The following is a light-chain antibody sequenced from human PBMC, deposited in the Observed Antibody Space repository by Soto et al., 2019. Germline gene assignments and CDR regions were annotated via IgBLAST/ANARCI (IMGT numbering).Light chain of an antibody. CDR1: SSNIGAGYD. J-gene: IGLJ1*01. Sequence: QSLLTQPPSVSVAPGQRVTISCTGSSSNIGAGYDVHWYQQLPGTAPKLLIYGNSNRPSGVPDRFSGSKSGTSASLAITGLQAEDEADYYCQSYDSSLGVFGTGTKVTVL. CDR2: GNS. V-gene: IGLV1-40*01. CDR3: QSYDSSLGV.